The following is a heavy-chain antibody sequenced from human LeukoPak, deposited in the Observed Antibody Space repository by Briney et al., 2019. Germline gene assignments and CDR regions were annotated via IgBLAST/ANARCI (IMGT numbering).Heavy chain of an antibody. CDR3: ARQEIEVDDAFDI. CDR1: GDTVSRNTAA. V-gene: IGHV6-1*01. J-gene: IGHJ3*02. CDR2: TYHRSKWYN. Sequence: SQTLSLTCAISGDTVSRNTAAWNWIRPSPWRGLEWLGRTYHRSKWYNDYAVSVKSRITVNPDTSKNQFSLQLKSVTPEDTAVYFCARQEIEVDDAFDIWGQGTMVTVSS. D-gene: IGHD3-22*01.